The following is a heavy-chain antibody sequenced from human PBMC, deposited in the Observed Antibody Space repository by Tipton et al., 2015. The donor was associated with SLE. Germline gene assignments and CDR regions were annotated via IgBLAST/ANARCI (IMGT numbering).Heavy chain of an antibody. CDR3: ARGRRTTYYNRYYFYMDV. J-gene: IGHJ6*03. Sequence: GLVKPSETLSLTCIVSGDSISSSSYYWSWIRQSPGKGLQWIGEINESGRKNYNPSLKSRVTVSVDTSQKQISLNLRSVTAADTAVYYCARGRRTTYYNRYYFYMDVWGKGTTVTVSS. CDR2: INESGRK. D-gene: IGHD3-10*01. CDR1: GDSISSSSYY. V-gene: IGHV4-39*07.